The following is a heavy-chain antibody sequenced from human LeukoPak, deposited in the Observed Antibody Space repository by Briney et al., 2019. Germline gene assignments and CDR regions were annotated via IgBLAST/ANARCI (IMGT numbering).Heavy chain of an antibody. CDR2: INWNSGSI. V-gene: IGHV3-9*01. CDR1: GFTFDNYA. CDR3: ARGGGSGSSYYFDQ. D-gene: IGHD3-10*01. J-gene: IGHJ4*02. Sequence: AGGSLRLSCAASGFTFDNYAMHWVRQAPGKGLEWVSYINWNSGSIDYADSVKGRFTISRDNAKNSLYLQMNSLRAEDTALYYCARGGGSGSSYYFDQWGQGTLVTVSS.